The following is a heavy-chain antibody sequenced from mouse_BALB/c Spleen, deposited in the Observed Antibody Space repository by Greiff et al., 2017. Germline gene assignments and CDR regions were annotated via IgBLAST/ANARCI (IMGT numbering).Heavy chain of an antibody. D-gene: IGHD2-14*01. V-gene: IGHV5-6-5*01. CDR2: ISSGGST. CDR1: GFTFSSYA. CDR3: AREGRYDVGGY. J-gene: IGHJ2*01. Sequence: EVKLVESGGGLVKPGGSLKLSCAASGFTFSSYAMSWVRQTPEKRLEWVASISSGGSTYYPDSVKGRFTISRDNARNILYLQMSSLRSEDTAMYYCAREGRYDVGGYWGQGTTLTVSA.